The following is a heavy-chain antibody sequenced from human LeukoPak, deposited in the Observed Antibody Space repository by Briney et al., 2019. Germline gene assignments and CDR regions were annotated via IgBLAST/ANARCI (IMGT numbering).Heavy chain of an antibody. CDR2: ISPNGGST. J-gene: IGHJ4*02. CDR3: ARGFRYYGSGIDY. D-gene: IGHD3-10*01. Sequence: PGGSLRLSCAASGFTFSTYAMHWVRQAPGTGLEYVSAISPNGGSTYYANSVKGRFTISRDDPKNTLDLQMGSLRPEDMAVYYCARGFRYYGSGIDYWGQGTLVTVSS. V-gene: IGHV3-64*01. CDR1: GFTFSTYA.